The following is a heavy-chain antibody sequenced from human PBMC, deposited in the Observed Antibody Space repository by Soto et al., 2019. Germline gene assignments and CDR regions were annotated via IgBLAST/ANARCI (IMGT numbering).Heavy chain of an antibody. CDR1: GYTFTGYY. J-gene: IGHJ6*02. V-gene: IGHV1-2*04. CDR2: INPNSGGT. D-gene: IGHD3-3*01. Sequence: ASVKVSCKASGYTFTGYYMHWVRQAPGQGLEWMGWINPNSGGTNYAQKFQGWVTMTRDTSISTAYMELSRLRSDDTAVYYCARGAYYDFWSGYYCPYYYGMDVCGQGTTVTVYS. CDR3: ARGAYYDFWSGYYCPYYYGMDV.